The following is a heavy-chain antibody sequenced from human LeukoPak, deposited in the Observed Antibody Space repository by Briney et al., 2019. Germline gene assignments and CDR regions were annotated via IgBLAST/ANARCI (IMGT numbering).Heavy chain of an antibody. CDR3: ARDACYYDSSGYYTLESFDY. J-gene: IGHJ4*02. CDR1: GGSLSSGDYY. CDR2: IYYSGST. V-gene: IGHV4-30-4*08. Sequence: SQTLSLTCTVSGGSLSSGDYYWSWIRQPPGKGLEWLGYIYYSGSTYYNPSLKSRVTISVDTSKNQFSLKLSSVTAADTAVYYCARDACYYDSSGYYTLESFDYWGQGTLVTVSS. D-gene: IGHD3-22*01.